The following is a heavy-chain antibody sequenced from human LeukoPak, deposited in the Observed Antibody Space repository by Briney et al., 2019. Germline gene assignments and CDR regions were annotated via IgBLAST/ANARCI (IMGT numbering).Heavy chain of an antibody. J-gene: IGHJ4*02. CDR3: ARDRYYGSGTPRGFDY. V-gene: IGHV3-30-3*01. D-gene: IGHD3-10*01. CDR1: GFTFSSYA. CDR2: ISYDGSNK. Sequence: GGSLRLSCAASGFTFSSYAMHWVRQAPGKGLEWVAVISYDGSNKYYADSVKGRFTISRDNSKNTLYLQMNSLRAEDTAVYYCARDRYYGSGTPRGFDYWGQGTLVTVSS.